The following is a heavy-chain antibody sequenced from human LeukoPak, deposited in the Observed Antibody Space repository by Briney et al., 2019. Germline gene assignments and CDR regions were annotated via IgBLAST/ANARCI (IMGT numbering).Heavy chain of an antibody. V-gene: IGHV3-20*04. CDR2: INWNGGST. CDR1: GFTFDDYG. D-gene: IGHD5-18*01. J-gene: IGHJ4*02. Sequence: PGGSLRLSCATSGFTFDDYGMGWVRQAPGKGLEWVSGINWNGGSTGYADSVKGRFTISRDNDKNSLYLQMNSLRAEDTALYYCARTTAKVHFDYWGRGTLVTVSS. CDR3: ARTTAKVHFDY.